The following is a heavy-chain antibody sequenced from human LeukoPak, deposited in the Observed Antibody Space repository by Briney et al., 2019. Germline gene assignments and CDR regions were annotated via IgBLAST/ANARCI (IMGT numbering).Heavy chain of an antibody. D-gene: IGHD2-21*01. CDR3: ARAPRRRIPDAFDI. J-gene: IGHJ3*02. CDR1: GGSISSGGYS. CDR2: IYHSGST. Sequence: SETLSLTCAVSGGSISSGGYSWSWIRQPPGKGLEWIGYIYHSGSTYYNPSLKSRVTISVDRSKNQFSLKLSSVTAADTAVYYCARAPRRRIPDAFDIWGQGTMVTVSS. V-gene: IGHV4-30-2*01.